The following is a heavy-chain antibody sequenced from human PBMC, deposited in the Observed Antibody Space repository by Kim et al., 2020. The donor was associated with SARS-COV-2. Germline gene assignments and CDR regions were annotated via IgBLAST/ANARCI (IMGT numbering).Heavy chain of an antibody. CDR1: GYTFTSYG. J-gene: IGHJ6*01. Sequence: ASVKVSCKASGYTFTSYGISWVRQATGQGLEWMGWISANNGNTNYAQKLQGRVTMTTDTSTSTAYMELSSLRSEDTAVYYCARDSVRVYWLGYNGMYVWGRGNTVTVSS. V-gene: IGHV1-18*01. D-gene: IGHD6-19*01. CDR3: ARDSVRVYWLGYNGMYV. CDR2: ISANNGNT.